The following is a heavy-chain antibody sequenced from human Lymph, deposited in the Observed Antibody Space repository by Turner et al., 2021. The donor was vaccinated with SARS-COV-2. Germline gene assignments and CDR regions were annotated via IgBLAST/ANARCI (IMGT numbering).Heavy chain of an antibody. Sequence: QVQLQQWGAGLLKPSETLSLTCAVYGGSFSGYYWSWIRQPPGKGPEWIGKITHSGSANYNPSLKSRVTISVDTSKNQFSLKLSSVTAADTAVYYCARGTYSSSWYGVRNWFDPWGQGTLVTVSS. D-gene: IGHD6-13*01. CDR2: ITHSGSA. CDR1: GGSFSGYY. CDR3: ARGTYSSSWYGVRNWFDP. V-gene: IGHV4-34*01. J-gene: IGHJ5*02.